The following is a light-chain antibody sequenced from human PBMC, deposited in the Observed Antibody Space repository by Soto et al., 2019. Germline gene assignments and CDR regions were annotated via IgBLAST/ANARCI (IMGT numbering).Light chain of an antibody. CDR2: GAS. V-gene: IGKV3-20*01. CDR3: QQYGSSPLT. J-gene: IGKJ4*01. CDR1: QGVSKY. Sequence: EIVLTHSPATLSLFPWEIATLSCRASQGVSKYLAWYQQKRGQAPRLLIYGASSRATDIPDRFSGSGSGTDFTLTISRLDPEDFAVYYCQQYGSSPLTFGGGTKVDIK.